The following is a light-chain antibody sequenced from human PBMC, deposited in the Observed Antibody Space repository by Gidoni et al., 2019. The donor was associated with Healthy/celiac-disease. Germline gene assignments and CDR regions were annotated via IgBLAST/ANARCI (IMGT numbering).Light chain of an antibody. CDR2: SAS. V-gene: IGKV1-39*01. J-gene: IGKJ4*01. Sequence: DIQMTQSPSSLSASVGDRVTITCRASQSISSYLHWYQKKPGKAPKLLIYSASSLQSGVPPTFSGSGSGTDFTLTIISLQPEDFATYYCQQSYSTPRLTFGRGTKVEIK. CDR1: QSISSY. CDR3: QQSYSTPRLT.